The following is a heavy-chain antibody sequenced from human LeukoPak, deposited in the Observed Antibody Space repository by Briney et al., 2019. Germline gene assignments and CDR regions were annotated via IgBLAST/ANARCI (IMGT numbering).Heavy chain of an antibody. CDR1: GGSFSGYY. CDR3: ARAYHYYDSSGYPVYYFDY. V-gene: IGHV4-34*01. CDR2: INHSGST. Sequence: SETLSLTCAVYGGSFSGYYWSWIRQPPGKGLEWIGEINHSGSTNYNPSLKSRVTISVDTSKNQFSLKLSSVTAADTAVYYCARAYHYYDSSGYPVYYFDYWGQGTLVTVSS. J-gene: IGHJ4*02. D-gene: IGHD3-22*01.